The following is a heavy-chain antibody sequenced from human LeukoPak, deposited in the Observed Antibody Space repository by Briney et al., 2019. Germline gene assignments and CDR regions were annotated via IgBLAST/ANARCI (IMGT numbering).Heavy chain of an antibody. CDR1: GYTFTSYG. Sequence: GASVKVSFTASGYTFTSYGISWVRQAPGQGLEWMGWISAYNGNTNYAQKLQGRVTMTTDTSTSTAYMELRSLRSDDTAVYYCARDPVNYYYYGMDVWGQGTTVTVSS. V-gene: IGHV1-18*01. J-gene: IGHJ6*02. CDR2: ISAYNGNT. D-gene: IGHD3-16*02. CDR3: ARDPVNYYYYGMDV.